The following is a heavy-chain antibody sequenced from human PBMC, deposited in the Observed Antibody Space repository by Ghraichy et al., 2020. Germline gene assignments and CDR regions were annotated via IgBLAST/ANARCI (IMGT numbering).Heavy chain of an antibody. CDR1: GGSISSYY. D-gene: IGHD5-12*01. CDR3: ASLARERGYDSTTFDY. Sequence: ETLSLTCTVSGGSISSYYWSWIRQPPGKGLEWIGYIYYSGSTNYNPSLKSRVTISVDTSKNQFSLKLSSVTAADTAVYYCASLARERGYDSTTFDYWGQGTLVTVSS. J-gene: IGHJ4*02. CDR2: IYYSGST. V-gene: IGHV4-59*01.